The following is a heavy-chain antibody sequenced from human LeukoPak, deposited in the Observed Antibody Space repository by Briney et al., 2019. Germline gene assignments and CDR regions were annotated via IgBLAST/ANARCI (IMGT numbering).Heavy chain of an antibody. V-gene: IGHV4-59*08. CDR2: VYYSGST. D-gene: IGHD2-21*02. CDR1: GGSISSYY. CDR3: ARRGYCGGDCYEDY. J-gene: IGHJ4*02. Sequence: SETLSLTCTVSGGSISSYYWSWIRQPPGKGLEYIGYVYYSGSTNYNPSLKSRVTISVDTSKNQFSLKLSSVTAADTAVYYRARRGYCGGDCYEDYWGQGTLVTVSS.